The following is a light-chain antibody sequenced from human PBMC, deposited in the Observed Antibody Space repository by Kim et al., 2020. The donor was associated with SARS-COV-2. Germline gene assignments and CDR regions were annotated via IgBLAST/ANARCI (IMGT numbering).Light chain of an antibody. CDR3: QQYGSSPPIT. CDR1: QSVSSSY. Sequence: PGERATLSCRASQSVSSSYLAWYQQRPGQAPRLLIYGASSRATGIPDRFSGSGSGTDFTLTISRLEPEDFAVYYCQQYGSSPPITFGQGTRLEIK. CDR2: GAS. J-gene: IGKJ5*01. V-gene: IGKV3-20*01.